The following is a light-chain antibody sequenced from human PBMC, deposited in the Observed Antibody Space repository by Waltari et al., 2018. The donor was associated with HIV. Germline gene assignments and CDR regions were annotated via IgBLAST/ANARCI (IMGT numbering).Light chain of an antibody. CDR2: NSS. CDR3: MQGTHWPWT. V-gene: IGKV2-30*01. J-gene: IGKJ1*01. Sequence: DVVLTQTPLSLPVTLGQPASIPCRSSQSLVSSDGNTYLIWLQQRPGQSPRRLIYNSSKRDSGVPDTFSGSGAGTNFTLTFSRVEADDVGLYYCMQGTHWPWTFGQGTKVEI. CDR1: QSLVSSDGNTY.